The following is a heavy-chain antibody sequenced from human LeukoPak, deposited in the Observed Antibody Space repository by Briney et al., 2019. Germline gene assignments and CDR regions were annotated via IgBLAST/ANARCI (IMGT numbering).Heavy chain of an antibody. Sequence: GASVKVSCKASGYTXTGYNMHGVRQAPGQGLEWMGWINPNNAGTIYAQKFRGRVTMTRDTSISTAYMELSSLRSDDTAVYYCARPLNDYTFDYWGQGTLVTVSS. V-gene: IGHV1-2*02. D-gene: IGHD4-11*01. CDR3: ARPLNDYTFDY. CDR2: INPNNAGT. CDR1: GYTXTGYN. J-gene: IGHJ4*02.